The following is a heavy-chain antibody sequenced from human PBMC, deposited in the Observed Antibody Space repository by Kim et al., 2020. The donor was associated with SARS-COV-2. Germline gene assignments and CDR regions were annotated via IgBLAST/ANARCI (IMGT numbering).Heavy chain of an antibody. CDR1: GYTFTSYY. V-gene: IGHV1-46*01. D-gene: IGHD3-3*01. J-gene: IGHJ6*02. CDR3: ARAGEYYDFWSGYYTVGWGDYYYYGMDV. Sequence: ASVKVSCKASGYTFTSYYMHWVRQAPGQGLEWMGIINPSGGSTSYAQKFQGRVTMTRDTSTSTVYMELSSLRSEDTAVYYCARAGEYYDFWSGYYTVGWGDYYYYGMDVWGQGTTVTVSS. CDR2: INPSGGST.